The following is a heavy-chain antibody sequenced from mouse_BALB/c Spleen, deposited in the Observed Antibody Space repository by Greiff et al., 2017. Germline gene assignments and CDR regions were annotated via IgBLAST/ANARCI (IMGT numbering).Heavy chain of an antibody. V-gene: IGHV14-1*02. J-gene: IGHJ1*01. Sequence: VQLQQSGAELVRPGALVKLSCKASGFNIKDYYMHWVKQRPEQGLEWIGWIDPENGNTIYDPKFQGKASITADTSSNTAYLQLSSLTSEDTAVYYCARRDGYDWYFEVWGAGTTVTVAA. CDR2: IDPENGNT. CDR3: ARRDGYDWYFEV. D-gene: IGHD2-2*01. CDR1: GFNIKDYY.